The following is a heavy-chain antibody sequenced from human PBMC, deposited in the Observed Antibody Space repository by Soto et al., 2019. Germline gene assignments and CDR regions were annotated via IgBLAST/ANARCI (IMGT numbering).Heavy chain of an antibody. CDR2: IYYSGST. Sequence: SETLSLRCTVAGGSSIGYDGSWIRQPPGKGLEWIGNIYYSGSTNYNPSLKSRVTISVDTSKNQFSLKLSSVTAADTAVYYCARRDPYYYYMDVWGKGTTVTVSS. CDR3: ARRDPYYYYMDV. V-gene: IGHV4-59*08. J-gene: IGHJ6*03. CDR1: GGSSIGYD.